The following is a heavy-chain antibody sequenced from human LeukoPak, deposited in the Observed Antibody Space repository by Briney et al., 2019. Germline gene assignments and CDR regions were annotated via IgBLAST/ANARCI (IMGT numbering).Heavy chain of an antibody. Sequence: ASVKVSCKASGYTFSSYGISWVRQAPGQGLEWVGWIRGDNGNTNYAQKFQGRVTMTTDTSTSTVYMKLKSLGSDETAVYYCARVDLLTGYYFFDYWGQGTLVTVSS. D-gene: IGHD3-9*01. J-gene: IGHJ4*02. CDR2: IRGDNGNT. V-gene: IGHV1-18*01. CDR1: GYTFSSYG. CDR3: ARVDLLTGYYFFDY.